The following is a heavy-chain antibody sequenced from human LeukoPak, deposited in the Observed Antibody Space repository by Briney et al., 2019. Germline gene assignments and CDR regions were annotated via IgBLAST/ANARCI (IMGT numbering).Heavy chain of an antibody. CDR2: INHSGST. D-gene: IGHD6-19*01. J-gene: IGHJ4*02. V-gene: IGHV4-34*01. Sequence: SETLSLTCAVYGGSFSGYYWSWIRQPPGKGLEWIGEINHSGSTNYNPSLKSRVTISVDTSKNQFSLKLSSVTAADTAVYYCARPDDSSGWYYFDYWGQGTLVTVSS. CDR1: GGSFSGYY. CDR3: ARPDDSSGWYYFDY.